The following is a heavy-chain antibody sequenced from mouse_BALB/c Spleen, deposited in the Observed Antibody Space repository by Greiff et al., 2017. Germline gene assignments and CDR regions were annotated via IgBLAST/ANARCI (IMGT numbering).Heavy chain of an antibody. Sequence: DVKLVESGGDLVKPGGSLKLSCAASGFTFSSYGMSWVRQTPDKRLEWVATISSGGSYTYYPDSVKGRFTISRDNAKNTLYLQMSSLKSEDTAMYYCASDGYSFAYWGQGTLVTVSA. J-gene: IGHJ3*01. CDR1: GFTFSSYG. CDR2: ISSGGSYT. D-gene: IGHD2-3*01. V-gene: IGHV5-6*02. CDR3: ASDGYSFAY.